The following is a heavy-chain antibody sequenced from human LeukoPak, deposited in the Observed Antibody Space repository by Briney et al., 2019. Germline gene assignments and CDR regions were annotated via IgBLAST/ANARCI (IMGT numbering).Heavy chain of an antibody. CDR3: ARGVVYPAWSGPHWSDY. CDR1: GFTFSSYW. V-gene: IGHV3-7*03. Sequence: PGGSLRLSCAASGFTFSSYWMSWVRQAPGKGLEWVANIKQDGSEKYYVDSVKGRFTISRDNAKNSLYLQVNSLRAEDTAVYYCARGVVYPAWSGPHWSDYWGQGALVTVSS. CDR2: IKQDGSEK. D-gene: IGHD3-3*01. J-gene: IGHJ4*02.